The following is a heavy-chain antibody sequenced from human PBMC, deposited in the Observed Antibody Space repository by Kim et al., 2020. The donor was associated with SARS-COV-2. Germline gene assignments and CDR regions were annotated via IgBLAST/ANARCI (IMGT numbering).Heavy chain of an antibody. V-gene: IGHV3-53*01. CDR2: IHSSGTT. J-gene: IGHJ4*02. D-gene: IGHD3-22*01. Sequence: GGSLRLSCAVSGFTVSSNYMSWVRQAPGKGLEWVSVIHSSGTTYYADSVKGRFTISRGNSKNTVFLQMNSLRAEDTAVYYCARALFYYESGGFWGQGTLVTVSS. CDR1: GFTVSSNY. CDR3: ARALFYYESGGF.